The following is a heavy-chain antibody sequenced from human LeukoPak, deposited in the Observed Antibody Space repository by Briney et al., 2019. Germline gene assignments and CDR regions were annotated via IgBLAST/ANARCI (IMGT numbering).Heavy chain of an antibody. V-gene: IGHV1-24*01. CDR1: GGTFSSYA. Sequence: ASVKVSCKASGGTFSSYAISWVRQAPGQGLEWMGGFDPEDGETIYAQKFQGRVTMTGDTSTDTAYMELSSLRSEDTAVYYCATEDWTNLRKTRAYSYYFDYWGQGTLVTVSS. J-gene: IGHJ4*02. D-gene: IGHD3/OR15-3a*01. CDR2: FDPEDGET. CDR3: ATEDWTNLRKTRAYSYYFDY.